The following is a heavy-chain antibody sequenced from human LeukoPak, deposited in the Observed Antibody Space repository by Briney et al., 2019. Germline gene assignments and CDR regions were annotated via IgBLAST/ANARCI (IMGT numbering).Heavy chain of an antibody. CDR2: IKQDGSEK. Sequence: GGSLRLSCAVSGFTFSGFWMSWVRQAPGKGLEWVANIKQDGSEKYYVDSVKGRFTISRDNAKNSLYLQMNSLRAEDTAVYYCARDKIVGATYFDYWGQGTLVTVSS. D-gene: IGHD1-26*01. CDR3: ARDKIVGATYFDY. CDR1: GFTFSGFW. J-gene: IGHJ4*02. V-gene: IGHV3-7*03.